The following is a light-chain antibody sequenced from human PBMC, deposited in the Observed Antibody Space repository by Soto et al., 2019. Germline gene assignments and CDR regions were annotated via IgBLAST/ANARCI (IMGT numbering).Light chain of an antibody. J-gene: IGLJ3*02. CDR2: EGS. CDR3: CSYAGSSTPWV. V-gene: IGLV2-23*01. Sequence: QSALTQPASVSGSPGQSITISCNGTSSDVGSYNLVSWYQQHPGKAPKLMIYEGSKRPSGVSNRFSGSKSGNTASLTISGLQAEDEADYYCCSYAGSSTPWVFGGGTKVTVL. CDR1: SSDVGSYNL.